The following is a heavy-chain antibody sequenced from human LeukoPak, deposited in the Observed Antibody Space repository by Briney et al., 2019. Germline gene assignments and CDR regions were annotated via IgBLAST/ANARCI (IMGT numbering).Heavy chain of an antibody. CDR2: IYYTGST. D-gene: IGHD6-19*01. V-gene: IGHV4-31*03. CDR1: GGSITSDNYY. CDR3: AISSGPFDY. Sequence: SQTLSLTCTVSGGSITSDNYYWSWIRQHPGKGLEWIGYIYYTGSTYYSPSFTSRVTISVDTSKNQFSLKLSSVTAADTAVYYCAISSGPFDYWGQGTLVTVSS. J-gene: IGHJ4*02.